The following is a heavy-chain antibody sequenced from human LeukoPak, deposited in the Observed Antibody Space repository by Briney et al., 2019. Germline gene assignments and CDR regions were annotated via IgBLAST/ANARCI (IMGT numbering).Heavy chain of an antibody. V-gene: IGHV3-74*01. J-gene: IGHJ4*02. CDR3: ASGRLVGAPDY. CDR1: GFTFSSYW. Sequence: GGSLRLSCAASGFTFSSYWMHWVRQPPGKGLVWVSRITSDGSGIGYADSVKGRFSTPRDNAKNTLYLQMNSLRAEDTAVYYCASGRLVGAPDYWGQGTLVTVSS. CDR2: ITSDGSGI. D-gene: IGHD1-26*01.